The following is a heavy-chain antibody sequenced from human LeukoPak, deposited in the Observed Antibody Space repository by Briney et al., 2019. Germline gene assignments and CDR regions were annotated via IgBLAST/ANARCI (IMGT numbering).Heavy chain of an antibody. J-gene: IGHJ4*02. CDR3: ARASQWLAFDY. Sequence: GGSLRLSCAVSGFTVSSNYMSWVRQAPGKGLEWVSVIYNGDNTYYADSVRGRFTISRDNSKNTLYLQMNSLRVEDTAVYYCARASQWLAFDYWGQGTLVTVSS. V-gene: IGHV3-66*01. D-gene: IGHD6-19*01. CDR2: IYNGDNT. CDR1: GFTVSSNY.